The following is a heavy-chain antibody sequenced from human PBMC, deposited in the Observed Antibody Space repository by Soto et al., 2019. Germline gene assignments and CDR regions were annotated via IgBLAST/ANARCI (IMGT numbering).Heavy chain of an antibody. CDR2: INAGNGNT. V-gene: IGHV1-3*01. D-gene: IGHD3-3*01. CDR1: GYTFTSYA. Sequence: ASVKVSCKASGYTFTSYAMHWVRQAPGQRLEWMGWINAGNGNTKYSQKFQGRVTITRETSASIAYMELSSLRSEDTSVYYCARVSIFGVVGSWFDPWGQGTLVTVSS. CDR3: ARVSIFGVVGSWFDP. J-gene: IGHJ5*02.